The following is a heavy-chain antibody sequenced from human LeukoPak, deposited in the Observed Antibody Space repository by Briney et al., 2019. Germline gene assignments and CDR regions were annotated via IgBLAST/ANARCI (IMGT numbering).Heavy chain of an antibody. Sequence: SETLSLTCTVSGGSISSYYWSWIRQPPGKGPEWIGYIYYSGSTNYNPSLKSRVTISVDTSKNQFSLKLSSVTAADTAVYYCARDRGVLRVAFDIWGQGTMVTVSS. J-gene: IGHJ3*02. V-gene: IGHV4-59*01. D-gene: IGHD2-8*01. CDR1: GGSISSYY. CDR2: IYYSGST. CDR3: ARDRGVLRVAFDI.